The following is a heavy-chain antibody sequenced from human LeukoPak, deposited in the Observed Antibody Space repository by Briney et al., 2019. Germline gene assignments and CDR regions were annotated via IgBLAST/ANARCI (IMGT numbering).Heavy chain of an antibody. V-gene: IGHV3-23*01. J-gene: IGHJ4*02. D-gene: IGHD2-21*02. CDR3: AKDRCGGDCYSDFDY. Sequence: PGGSLRLSCAASGFTFSNYAMSWVRQAPGKGLEWVSAISGSADSTYFADSVKGRSTISRDNSKNTLYLQMNSLRPEDTAVYYCAKDRCGGDCYSDFDYWGQGTLVTVSS. CDR2: ISGSADST. CDR1: GFTFSNYA.